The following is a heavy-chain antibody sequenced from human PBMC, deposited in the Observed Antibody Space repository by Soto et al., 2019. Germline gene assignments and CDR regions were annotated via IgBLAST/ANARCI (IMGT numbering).Heavy chain of an antibody. CDR1: GFTFSSYS. Sequence: WGSLRLSCAASGFTFSSYSMNWVRQAPGKGLEWVSSISSSSSYIYYADSVKGRFTISRDNAKNSLYLQMNSLRAEDTAVYYCASMSPIVVVVAATLPDAFDIWGQGTMVTVSS. J-gene: IGHJ3*02. CDR2: ISSSSSYI. CDR3: ASMSPIVVVVAATLPDAFDI. V-gene: IGHV3-21*01. D-gene: IGHD2-15*01.